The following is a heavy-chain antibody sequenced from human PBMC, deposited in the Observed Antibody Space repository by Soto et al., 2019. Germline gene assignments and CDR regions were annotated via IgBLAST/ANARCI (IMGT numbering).Heavy chain of an antibody. CDR2: IYYRGSP. Sequence: QVQLQESGPGLVKPSQTLSLTCTVSGGSISSGGYYWSWIRQHPGKGLEWIVYIYYRGSPYYNPSIKSRVTISVDTSKNQFSLKLSSVTAADTAVYYCARDATGTNWFDPWGQGTLVTVSS. CDR1: GGSISSGGYY. CDR3: ARDATGTNWFDP. J-gene: IGHJ5*02. V-gene: IGHV4-31*03. D-gene: IGHD1-1*01.